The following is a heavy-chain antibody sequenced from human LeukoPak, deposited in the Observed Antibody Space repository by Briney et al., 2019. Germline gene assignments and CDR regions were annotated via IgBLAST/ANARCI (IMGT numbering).Heavy chain of an antibody. CDR2: INTDGRTT. J-gene: IGHJ4*02. V-gene: IGHV3-74*01. CDR1: RFTFSSSW. Sequence: GGSLRLSCAASRFTFSSSWMHWVRQAPGKGLVWVSRINTDGRTTTYADSVKGRFTISRDNAKSTVYLQMNSLRPEDTALYYCAKSLGSQDYWGQGTLVTVSS. D-gene: IGHD6-19*01. CDR3: AKSLGSQDY.